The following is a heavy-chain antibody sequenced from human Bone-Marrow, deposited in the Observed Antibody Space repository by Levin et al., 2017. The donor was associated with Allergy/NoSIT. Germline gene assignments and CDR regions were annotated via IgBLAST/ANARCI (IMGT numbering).Heavy chain of an antibody. Sequence: GASVKVSCNFSGLTLPNDWIAWVRRRPGKGLEWVGLIHPGDSTTKYSPSFEGHVTFSVDKSISTAYMQWNSLKTSDSAIYYCARHRMIRRVGWFDPWGQGTVVTVSS. J-gene: IGHJ5*02. CDR1: GLTLPNDW. CDR2: IHPGDSTT. D-gene: IGHD3-10*01. CDR3: ARHRMIRRVGWFDP. V-gene: IGHV5-51*01.